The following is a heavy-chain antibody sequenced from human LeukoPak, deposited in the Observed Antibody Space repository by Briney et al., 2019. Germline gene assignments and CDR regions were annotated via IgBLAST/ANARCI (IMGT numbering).Heavy chain of an antibody. CDR1: GFTFSSYA. D-gene: IGHD3-16*02. J-gene: IGHJ4*02. V-gene: IGHV3-23*01. CDR2: ISGDGGST. Sequence: GGSLRLSCAASGFTFSSYAMNWARQAPGKGLEWVGSISGDGGSTYDADSVRGRFTISRDNSKNTLYLQINSLRAEDTAIYYCTKGANDYVWGSYRYSGFDYWGQGTLVTVSS. CDR3: TKGANDYVWGSYRYSGFDY.